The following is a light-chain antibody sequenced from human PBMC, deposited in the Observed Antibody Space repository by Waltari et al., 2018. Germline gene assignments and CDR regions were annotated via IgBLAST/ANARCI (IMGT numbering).Light chain of an antibody. CDR3: MQALQTPLA. Sequence: DIVMTQSPLSLPVTPGDPASISCRSSQSLLHINGYNYLDWYLQKPGQSPQLLIYLGSNRASGVPDRFSGSGSGTDFTLKISRVEAEDVGVYYCMQALQTPLAFGQGTRLEIK. CDR2: LGS. CDR1: QSLLHINGYNY. V-gene: IGKV2-28*01. J-gene: IGKJ5*01.